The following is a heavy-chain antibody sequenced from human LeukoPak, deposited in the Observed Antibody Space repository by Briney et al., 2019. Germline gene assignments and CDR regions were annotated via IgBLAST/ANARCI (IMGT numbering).Heavy chain of an antibody. CDR2: IYNGGGT. D-gene: IGHD6-6*01. Sequence: PGGSLRLSCAASGSTVSSNYMAWVRQAPGKGLEWVSVIYNGGGTFYGDSVKGRFTISRDTSKNTLYLQMNSLRAEDTAVYYCARDDKQVAGLDYWGQGTLVTVSS. CDR1: GSTVSSNY. J-gene: IGHJ4*02. CDR3: ARDDKQVAGLDY. V-gene: IGHV3-53*01.